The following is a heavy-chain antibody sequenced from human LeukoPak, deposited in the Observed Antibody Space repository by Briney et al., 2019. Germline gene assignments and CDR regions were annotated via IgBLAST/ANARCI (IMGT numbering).Heavy chain of an antibody. CDR3: ATVFQQRGYYYMDV. CDR2: LDPEGGGL. J-gene: IGHJ6*03. Sequence: ASVTVSCTVSGNSLIYLSMHWVRQAPGKGLEWLGGLDPEGGGLIYAQNFQGRVIMTEDTSTDTAYMELSSLKSEDTGVYYCATVFQQRGYYYMDVWGKGTTVTVSS. CDR1: GNSLIYLS. D-gene: IGHD6-13*01. V-gene: IGHV1-24*01.